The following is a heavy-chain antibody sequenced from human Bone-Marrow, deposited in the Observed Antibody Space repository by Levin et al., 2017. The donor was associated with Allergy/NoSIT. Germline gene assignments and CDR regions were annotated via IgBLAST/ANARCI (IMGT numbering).Heavy chain of an antibody. V-gene: IGHV5-51*01. J-gene: IGHJ2*01. CDR1: GYDFTKFW. D-gene: IGHD3-16*01. Sequence: GESLKISCETSGYDFTKFWIAWVRQMPGKGLEWMGIIYPGDSDTRYSPSFEGQVNISVDKSINTAYLHWRSLETSDTAIYYCARRSGGTWTWYVDLWGRGTLVTVSS. CDR3: ARRSGGTWTWYVDL. CDR2: IYPGDSDT.